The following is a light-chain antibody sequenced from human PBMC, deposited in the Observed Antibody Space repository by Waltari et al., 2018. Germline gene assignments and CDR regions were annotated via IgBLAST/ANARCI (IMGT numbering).Light chain of an antibody. CDR2: KDT. V-gene: IGLV3-25*03. Sequence: SFELTQPPSVSVSPGQTASIPCSVETLPNQSTSWYQQKAGQAPVLVIFKDTERPSGIPERFSGSSSGTVVTLTITGVRTEDEADYYCQSADSITTFEVFGGGTKLTVL. CDR1: TLPNQS. J-gene: IGLJ3*02. CDR3: QSADSITTFEV.